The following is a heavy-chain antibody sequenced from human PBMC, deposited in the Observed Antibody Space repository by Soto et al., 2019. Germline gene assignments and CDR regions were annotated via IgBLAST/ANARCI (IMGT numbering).Heavy chain of an antibody. J-gene: IGHJ5*02. Sequence: QVQLVQSGGEVKKPGASVKVSCKASGYTFTNYGISWVRQAPGQGLEWMGWINVYNGNTKYAQKVQGRVTMTTDTSTSTAYMELRSLRSDVTAVYYCARGVGSGSYYNQYNWFDPWGQGTLVTVSS. CDR2: INVYNGNT. CDR3: ARGVGSGSYYNQYNWFDP. D-gene: IGHD3-10*01. V-gene: IGHV1-18*01. CDR1: GYTFTNYG.